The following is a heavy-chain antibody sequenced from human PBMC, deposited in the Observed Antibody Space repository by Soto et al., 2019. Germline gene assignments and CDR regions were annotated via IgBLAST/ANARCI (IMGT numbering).Heavy chain of an antibody. CDR1: GFTFSSYW. Sequence: GGSLRLSCAASGFTFSSYWMSWVRQAPGKGLEWVANIKQDGSEKYYVDSVKGRFTISRDNSKNTLYLQMNSLRAEDTAVYYCAKDVLRRFLEWLPPGAFDIWGQGTMVTVSS. D-gene: IGHD3-3*01. CDR3: AKDVLRRFLEWLPPGAFDI. V-gene: IGHV3-7*03. J-gene: IGHJ3*02. CDR2: IKQDGSEK.